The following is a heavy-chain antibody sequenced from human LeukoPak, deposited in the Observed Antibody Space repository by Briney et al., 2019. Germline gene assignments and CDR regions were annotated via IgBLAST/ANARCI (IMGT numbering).Heavy chain of an antibody. CDR1: GYTFTSYW. D-gene: IGHD6-13*01. J-gene: IGHJ4*02. V-gene: IGHV5-51*01. CDR2: IYPGDSDT. CDR3: ASLEGSSTWYYFDY. Sequence: GESLKISCKASGYTFTSYWIGWVRQMPGKGLEWMGIIYPGDSDTRYSPSFEGQVTISADKSVNPAYLQWSRLKASDTAMYYCASLEGSSTWYYFDYWGQGTLVTVSS.